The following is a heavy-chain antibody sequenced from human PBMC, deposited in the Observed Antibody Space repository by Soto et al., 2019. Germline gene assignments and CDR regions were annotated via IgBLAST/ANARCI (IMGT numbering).Heavy chain of an antibody. J-gene: IGHJ4*02. D-gene: IGHD1-26*01. CDR2: INSDGSST. CDR1: GFTFSSYW. V-gene: IGHV3-74*01. CDR3: ASGKSGSYDY. Sequence: LRLSCAASGFTFSSYWMHWVRQAPGKGLVWVSRINSDGSSTSYADSVKGRFTISRDNAKNTLYLQMNSLRVEDTAVYFCASGKSGSYDYWGQGTLVTVSS.